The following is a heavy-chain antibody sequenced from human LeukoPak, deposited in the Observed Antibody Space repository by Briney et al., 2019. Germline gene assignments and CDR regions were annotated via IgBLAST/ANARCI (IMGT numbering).Heavy chain of an antibody. CDR2: IYYSGTT. CDR1: GGSISSSSSY. J-gene: IGHJ4*02. V-gene: IGHV4-39*01. Sequence: SETLSLTCTVSGGSISSSSSYWGWIRQPPGKGLEWIANIYYSGTTSYNPSIKRRVTISVDTSKNQFSLRLSSVTAADTAVYYCARLSTTYYYGSGSYPLPYFFHYWGQGTLVTVSS. D-gene: IGHD3-10*01. CDR3: ARLSTTYYYGSGSYPLPYFFHY.